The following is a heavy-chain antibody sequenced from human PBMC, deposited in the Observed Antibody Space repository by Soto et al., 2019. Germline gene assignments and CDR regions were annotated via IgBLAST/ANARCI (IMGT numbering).Heavy chain of an antibody. D-gene: IGHD5-18*01. J-gene: IGHJ4*02. CDR3: AKDWASGYSYGY. V-gene: IGHV3-30*18. CDR2: ISYDGSNK. CDR1: GFTFSSYG. Sequence: QVQLVESGGGVVQPGRSLRLSCAASGFTFSSYGMHWVRQAPGKGLEWVAVISYDGSNKYYADSVKGRFTISRDNSKNTLNLQMNSLRAEDTAVYCCAKDWASGYSYGYWGQGTLVTVSS.